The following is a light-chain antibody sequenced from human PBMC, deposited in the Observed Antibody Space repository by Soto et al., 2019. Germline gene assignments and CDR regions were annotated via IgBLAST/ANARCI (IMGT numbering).Light chain of an antibody. CDR1: QDIGNY. V-gene: IGKV1-33*01. J-gene: IGKJ5*01. Sequence: DIQMTQSPSSLSASVGDRVTITCQASQDIGNYLNWYQQKPGRAPKLLIYDASNLETGVPSKFSGSGSGTDFTFTISSMQTEDIATYYCEQYNDVPPTFGQGTRMEIK. CDR2: DAS. CDR3: EQYNDVPPT.